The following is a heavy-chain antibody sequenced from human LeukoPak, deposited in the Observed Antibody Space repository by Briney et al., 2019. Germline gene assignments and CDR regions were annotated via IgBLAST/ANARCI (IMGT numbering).Heavy chain of an antibody. CDR3: ARSTSSLSWDY. CDR1: GGSFSGYY. CDR2: ISSSSSYT. V-gene: IGHV3-11*06. J-gene: IGHJ4*02. D-gene: IGHD2-2*01. Sequence: LSLTCAVYGGSFSGYYMSWIRQAPGKGLEWVSYISSSSSYTNYADSVKGRFTISRDNAKNSLYLQFHSLRAEDTAVYYCARSTSSLSWDYWGQGTLVIVSS.